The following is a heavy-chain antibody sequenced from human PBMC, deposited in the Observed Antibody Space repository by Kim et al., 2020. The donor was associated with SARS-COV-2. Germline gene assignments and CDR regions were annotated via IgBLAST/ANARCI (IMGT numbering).Heavy chain of an antibody. CDR2: IYTSGST. V-gene: IGHV4-61*02. Sequence: SETLSLTCTVSGGSISSGSYYWSWIRQPAGKGLEWIGRIYTSGSTNYNPSLKSRVTISVDTSKNQFSLKLSSVTAADTAVYYCARGSGSYYGMVGAFDIWGQGTMVTVSS. CDR1: GGSISSGSYY. D-gene: IGHD1-26*01. CDR3: ARGSGSYYGMVGAFDI. J-gene: IGHJ3*02.